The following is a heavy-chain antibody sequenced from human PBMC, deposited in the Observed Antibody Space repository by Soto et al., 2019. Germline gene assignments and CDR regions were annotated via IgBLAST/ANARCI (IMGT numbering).Heavy chain of an antibody. CDR1: GGSISSSSYY. J-gene: IGHJ6*02. CDR2: IYYSGSI. CDR3: ASGIAAAEPYYYYYGMDV. D-gene: IGHD6-13*01. V-gene: IGHV4-39*01. Sequence: SETLSLTCTVSGGSISSSSYYWGWIRQPPGKGLEWIGSIYYSGSIYYNPSLKSRVTTSVDTSKNQFSLKLSSVTAADTAVYYCASGIAAAEPYYYYYGMDVWGQGTTVTVSS.